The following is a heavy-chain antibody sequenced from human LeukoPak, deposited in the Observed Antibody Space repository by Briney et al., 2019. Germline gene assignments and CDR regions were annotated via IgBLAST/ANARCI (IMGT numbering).Heavy chain of an antibody. D-gene: IGHD1-26*01. CDR2: IDYSGST. CDR3: ARAPYSGSYFWFDP. Sequence: PSETLSLTCSVSGGSISGHYWSWIRQPPGKGLEWIGYIDYSGSTNNNPSLKSRVTISVDTSNNQLSLKLTSVTAADTAVYYCARAPYSGSYFWFDPWGQGTLVTVSS. J-gene: IGHJ5*02. CDR1: GGSISGHY. V-gene: IGHV4-59*11.